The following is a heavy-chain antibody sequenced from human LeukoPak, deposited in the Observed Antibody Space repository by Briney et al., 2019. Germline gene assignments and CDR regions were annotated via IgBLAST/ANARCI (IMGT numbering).Heavy chain of an antibody. CDR1: GGSFSGYY. Sequence: SETLSLTCAVYGGSFSGYYWSWIRQPPGKGLEWIGEINHSGSTNYNPSLKSRITISVDTSKNQFSLKLSSVTAADTAVYYCARSTYGGNLPSYWGQGTLVTVSS. V-gene: IGHV4-34*01. CDR3: ARSTYGGNLPSY. D-gene: IGHD4-23*01. CDR2: INHSGST. J-gene: IGHJ4*02.